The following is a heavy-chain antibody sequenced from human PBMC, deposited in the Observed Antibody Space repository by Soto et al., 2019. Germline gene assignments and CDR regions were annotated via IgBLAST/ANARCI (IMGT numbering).Heavy chain of an antibody. CDR2: IYYSGST. CDR1: GASVSSATHY. D-gene: IGHD3-22*01. Sequence: SETLSLTCTVSGASVSSATHYWNWIRQPPGKPLEWIGYIYYSGSTNYNPSLKSRVTISVDTSKNQFSLKLSSVTAADTAVYYCARGYYDSSGYYLYYYYGMDVWGQGTTVTVSS. CDR3: ARGYYDSSGYYLYYYYGMDV. V-gene: IGHV4-61*01. J-gene: IGHJ6*02.